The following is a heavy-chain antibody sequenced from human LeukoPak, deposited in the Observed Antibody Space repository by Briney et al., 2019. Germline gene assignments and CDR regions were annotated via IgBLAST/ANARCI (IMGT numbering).Heavy chain of an antibody. Sequence: ASVKVSCKASGYTFTSYGISWVRQAPGQGLEWMGWISAYNGNTNYAQKPQGRVTMTTDTSTSTAYMELRSLRSDDTAVYYCARDEGGSYSDYFDYWGQGTLVTVSS. CDR3: ARDEGGSYSDYFDY. J-gene: IGHJ4*02. D-gene: IGHD1-26*01. CDR1: GYTFTSYG. CDR2: ISAYNGNT. V-gene: IGHV1-18*01.